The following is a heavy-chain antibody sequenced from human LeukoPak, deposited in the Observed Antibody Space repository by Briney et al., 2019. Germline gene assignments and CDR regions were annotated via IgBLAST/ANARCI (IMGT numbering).Heavy chain of an antibody. V-gene: IGHV3-23*01. CDR1: GFTLSSYE. Sequence: GGSLRLSCTVSGFTLSSYEMSWIRQAPGKGLEWVSRIDYSGGSSYYADSVKGRFTISRDDSKNTLYLQLKSLRAEDTAVYYCAKDDYYDTSGYRDWGQGTLVTVSS. CDR3: AKDDYYDTSGYRD. D-gene: IGHD3-22*01. CDR2: IDYSGGSS. J-gene: IGHJ4*02.